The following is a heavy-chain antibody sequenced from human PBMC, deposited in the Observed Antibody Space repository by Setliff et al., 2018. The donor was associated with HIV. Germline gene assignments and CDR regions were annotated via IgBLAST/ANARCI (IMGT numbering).Heavy chain of an antibody. V-gene: IGHV4-39*01. CDR2: IHYTGST. J-gene: IGHJ3*01. Sequence: PSETLSLTCTVSGGSISSDVYYWGWIRQPPGKAPEWIGDIHYTGSTHYNMSLTSRVTMSVDTSKNQFSLGLNSVTAADTAVYYCARRGEDCSRTSCYAFDVWGQGAMGTVSS. CDR3: ARRGEDCSRTSCYAFDV. CDR1: GGSISSDVYY. D-gene: IGHD2-2*01.